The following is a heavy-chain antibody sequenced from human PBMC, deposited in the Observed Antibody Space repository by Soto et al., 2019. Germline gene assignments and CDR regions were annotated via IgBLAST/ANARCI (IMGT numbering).Heavy chain of an antibody. CDR1: GFTFSSYA. CDR2: ISGSGGST. CDR3: AKDRWFKWELLPIFDY. Sequence: EVQLLESGGGLVQPGGSLRLSCAASGFTFSSYAMSWVRQAPGKGLEWVSAISGSGGSTYYADSVKGRFTISRDNSKNTLYLQMNSLRAEDTAVYYCAKDRWFKWELLPIFDYWGQGTLVTVSS. D-gene: IGHD1-26*01. J-gene: IGHJ4*02. V-gene: IGHV3-23*01.